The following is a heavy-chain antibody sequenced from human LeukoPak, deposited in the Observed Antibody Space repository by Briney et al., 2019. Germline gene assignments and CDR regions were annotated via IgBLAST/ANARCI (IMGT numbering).Heavy chain of an antibody. D-gene: IGHD3-22*01. V-gene: IGHV1-18*01. CDR3: ARDYDSSGYSPFGY. CDR2: ISAYNGNT. Sequence: ASVKVSCKASGYTFTSYGISWVRQAPGQGLEWMGWISAYNGNTNYAQKLQGRVTMTTDTSTSTAYMELRSLISDDTAVYYCARDYDSSGYSPFGYWGQGTLVTVSS. CDR1: GYTFTSYG. J-gene: IGHJ4*02.